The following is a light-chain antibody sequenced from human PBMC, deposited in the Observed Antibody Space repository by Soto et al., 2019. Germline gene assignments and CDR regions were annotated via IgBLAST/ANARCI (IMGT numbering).Light chain of an antibody. CDR1: QSISSW. CDR2: KAS. CDR3: QQYNSYSRT. V-gene: IGKV1-5*03. J-gene: IGKJ1*01. Sequence: DIPITQSPSTLSASVGDRVTITCRASQSISSWLAWYQQKPGKAPKLLIYKASSLESGVPSRFSGSGSGTEFTLTISSLQPDDFATYYCQQYNSYSRTFGQGTKVDI.